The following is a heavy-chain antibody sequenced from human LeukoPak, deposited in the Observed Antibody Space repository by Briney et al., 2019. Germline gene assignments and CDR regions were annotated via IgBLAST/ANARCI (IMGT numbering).Heavy chain of an antibody. CDR3: ARVSAGIAVAGTFDY. D-gene: IGHD6-19*01. V-gene: IGHV1-69*13. Sequence: ASVKVSCKASGGTFSSYAISWVRQAPGQGLEWMGGIIPIFGTANYAQKFQGRVTITADESTSTAYMELSSLRPEDTAVYYCARVSAGIAVAGTFDYWGQGTLVTVSS. J-gene: IGHJ4*02. CDR1: GGTFSSYA. CDR2: IIPIFGTA.